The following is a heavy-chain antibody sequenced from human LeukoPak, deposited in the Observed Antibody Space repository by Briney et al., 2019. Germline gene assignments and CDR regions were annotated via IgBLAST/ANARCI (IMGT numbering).Heavy chain of an antibody. J-gene: IGHJ3*02. Sequence: SETLSLTCTVSGGSISSYYWSWIRQPPGKGLEWIGYIYYSGSTNYNPSLKSRVTISVDTSKNQFSLKLSSVTAADTAVYYCARPSSEGGRAFDIWGQGTMVTVSS. V-gene: IGHV4-59*08. CDR2: IYYSGST. CDR1: GGSISSYY. CDR3: ARPSSEGGRAFDI. D-gene: IGHD3-10*01.